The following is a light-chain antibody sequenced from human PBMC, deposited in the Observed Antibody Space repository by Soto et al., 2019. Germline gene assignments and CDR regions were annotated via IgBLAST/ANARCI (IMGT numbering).Light chain of an antibody. CDR1: SSDVGDYYY. CDR3: FSYAGSPTSYV. CDR2: GVT. Sequence: QSVLTQPASVSGSPGQSITISCSGTSSDVGDYYYVSWYQQHPGKAPKLLIYGVTDRPSGVSHRFSGSRSDSTASLTISGLQAEDEADYYCFSYAGSPTSYVFGTGTKVTVL. V-gene: IGLV2-14*01. J-gene: IGLJ1*01.